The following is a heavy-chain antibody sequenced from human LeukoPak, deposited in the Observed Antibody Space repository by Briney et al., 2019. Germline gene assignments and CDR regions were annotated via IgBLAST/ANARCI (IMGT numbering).Heavy chain of an antibody. CDR2: INHSGST. CDR1: GGSFSGYY. D-gene: IGHD2-2*01. V-gene: IGHV4-34*01. Sequence: PSETLSLTCAVYGGSFSGYYWSWIRQPPGKGLEWIGEINHSGSTNYNPSLKSRVTISVDTSKNQFSLKLSSVTAADTAVYYCARGRYCSSTSCHYYYYYYMDVWGKGTTVTVSS. CDR3: ARGRYCSSTSCHYYYYYYMDV. J-gene: IGHJ6*03.